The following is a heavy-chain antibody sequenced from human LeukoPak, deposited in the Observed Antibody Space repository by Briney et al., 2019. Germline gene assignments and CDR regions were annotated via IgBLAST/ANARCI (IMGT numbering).Heavy chain of an antibody. D-gene: IGHD3-3*01. Sequence: GGSLRLSCAASGFIFSSYSMNWVRQAPGKGLEWVSSISSSSSYIYYGDSVKGRFTISRDNAKNSLYLQMNSLRAEDTAVYYCARNTIFGVVIERVYGYYYYGVDVWGQGTTVTVSS. CDR2: ISSSSSYI. CDR3: ARNTIFGVVIERVYGYYYYGVDV. V-gene: IGHV3-21*01. CDR1: GFIFSSYS. J-gene: IGHJ6*02.